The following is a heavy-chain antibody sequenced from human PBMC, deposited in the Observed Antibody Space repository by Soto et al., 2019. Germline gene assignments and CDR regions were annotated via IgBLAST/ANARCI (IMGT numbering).Heavy chain of an antibody. Sequence: GGSLRLSCAASGFTFSSYAMHWVRHAPGKGLEWVAVISYDGSNKYYADSVKGRFTISRDNSKNTLYLQMDSLRAEDTAVYYCAALPGGRGEESQSFDYWGQGTLVTVSS. J-gene: IGHJ4*02. V-gene: IGHV3-30-3*01. D-gene: IGHD3-10*01. CDR3: AALPGGRGEESQSFDY. CDR2: ISYDGSNK. CDR1: GFTFSSYA.